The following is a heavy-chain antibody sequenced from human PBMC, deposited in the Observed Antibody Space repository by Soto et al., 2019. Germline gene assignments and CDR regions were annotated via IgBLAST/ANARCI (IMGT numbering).Heavy chain of an antibody. D-gene: IGHD1-26*01. Sequence: PGGSLRLSCAASGFTFSSYDMNWVRQAPGKGLEWVSAIGVYANTYYADSVKGRFTISRDDSRNTVHLQLNSLRVDDTAVYYCAKESTVGSPGDYFDSWGQGTQVTVSS. CDR2: IGVYANT. J-gene: IGHJ4*02. CDR1: GFTFSSYD. V-gene: IGHV3-23*01. CDR3: AKESTVGSPGDYFDS.